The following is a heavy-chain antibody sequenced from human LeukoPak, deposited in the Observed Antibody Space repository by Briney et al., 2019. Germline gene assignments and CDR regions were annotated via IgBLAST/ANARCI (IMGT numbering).Heavy chain of an antibody. CDR1: GFTFSSYG. CDR2: ISYDGSNK. V-gene: IGHV3-30*03. J-gene: IGHJ4*02. Sequence: GGSLRLSCAASGFTFSSYGMHWVRQAPGKGLEWVAVISYDGSNKYYADSVKGRFTISRDNSKNTLYLEMNSLRAEDTAVYYCATVDYGGNSRRLFDYWGQGTLVTVSS. D-gene: IGHD4-23*01. CDR3: ATVDYGGNSRRLFDY.